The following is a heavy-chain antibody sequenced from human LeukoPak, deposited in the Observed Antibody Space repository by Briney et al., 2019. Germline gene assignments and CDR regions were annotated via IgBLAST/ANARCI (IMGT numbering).Heavy chain of an antibody. Sequence: GASVKVSCKASGYTFTSYYMHWVRQAPGQGLEWMGIINPSGGSTSYAQRFQGRVTMTRDTSTSTVYMEPSSLRSEDTAVYYCARTAAGSYYYYGMDVWGQGTTVTVSS. D-gene: IGHD6-13*01. CDR2: INPSGGST. J-gene: IGHJ6*02. CDR1: GYTFTSYY. V-gene: IGHV1-46*01. CDR3: ARTAAGSYYYYGMDV.